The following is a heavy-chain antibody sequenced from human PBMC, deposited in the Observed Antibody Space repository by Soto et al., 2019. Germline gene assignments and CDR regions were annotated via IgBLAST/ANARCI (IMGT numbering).Heavy chain of an antibody. D-gene: IGHD6-13*01. CDR3: ASGLHVYSTTWNES. J-gene: IGHJ5*02. V-gene: IGHV1-18*01. Sequence: ASVKVSCKPSGFSFTHFGVTWVRQAPGQRLEWVGWLSVYTDNTNYAQKFQGRVSMTTDTSTSTAYMELRSLRPDDTAIYYCASGLHVYSTTWNESWGQGTLVTVSS. CDR1: GFSFTHFG. CDR2: LSVYTDNT.